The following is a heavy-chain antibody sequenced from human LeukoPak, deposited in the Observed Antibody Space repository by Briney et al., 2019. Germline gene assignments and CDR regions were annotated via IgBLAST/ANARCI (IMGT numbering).Heavy chain of an antibody. J-gene: IGHJ4*02. CDR3: AAAVTGRESRNNYLDY. V-gene: IGHV3-23*01. CDR1: GFTFSSYA. D-gene: IGHD6-19*01. CDR2: ISGSGGGT. Sequence: GGSLRLSCAASGFTFSSYAMSWVRQAPEKGLEWVSTISGSGGGTYYADSVKGRFTISRDNSKNTLYLQVNSLRTEDTAVYYCAAAVTGRESRNNYLDYWGRGTLVTVSS.